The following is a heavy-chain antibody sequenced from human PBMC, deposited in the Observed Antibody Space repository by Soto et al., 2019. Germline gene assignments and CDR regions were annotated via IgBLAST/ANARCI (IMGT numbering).Heavy chain of an antibody. Sequence: QVQLQESDPGLLKPSGTLSLTCAVSGDSISGTNWWTWVRQPPGKGLEWIGEMHHSGNTNYNPSLKSLVTISVDKSKNQFSLKLTSVTAADTAVYYCARVIGSGYGYFDYWGQGTLVTVSS. CDR2: MHHSGNT. D-gene: IGHD5-12*01. J-gene: IGHJ4*02. CDR3: ARVIGSGYGYFDY. CDR1: GDSISGTNW. V-gene: IGHV4-4*02.